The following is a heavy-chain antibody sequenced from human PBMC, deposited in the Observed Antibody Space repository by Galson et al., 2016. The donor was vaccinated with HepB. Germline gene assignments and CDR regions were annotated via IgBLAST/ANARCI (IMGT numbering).Heavy chain of an antibody. CDR3: ARGPYRRSSFYYGMDV. D-gene: IGHD3-10*01. V-gene: IGHV3-13*04. J-gene: IGHJ6*02. CDR2: IGTAGDT. CDR1: GFTFRTYD. Sequence: SLRLSCAASGFTFRTYDMHWVRQTTTKGLEWVSAIGTAGDTYYPDSVKGRFTISRGNAKNSLYLQMNSLRAGDTAVYYCARGPYRRSSFYYGMDVWGQGTTVTVSS.